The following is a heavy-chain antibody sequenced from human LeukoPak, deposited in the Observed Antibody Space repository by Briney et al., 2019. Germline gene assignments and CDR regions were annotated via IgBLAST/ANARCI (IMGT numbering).Heavy chain of an antibody. D-gene: IGHD3-3*01. CDR3: ARVRKDDYDFWSGYSYYTDV. Sequence: SETLSLTCTVSGGSISSYYWSWIRQPAGKGLEWIGRIYTSGSTNYNPSLKSRVTMSVDTSKNQFSLKLSSVTAADTAVYYCARVRKDDYDFWSGYSYYTDVWGKGTTVTVSS. CDR2: IYTSGST. CDR1: GGSISSYY. J-gene: IGHJ6*03. V-gene: IGHV4-4*07.